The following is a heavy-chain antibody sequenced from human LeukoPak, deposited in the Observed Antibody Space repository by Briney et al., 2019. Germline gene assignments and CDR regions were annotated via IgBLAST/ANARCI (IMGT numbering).Heavy chain of an antibody. Sequence: ASVKVSCKASGYSFSGHYIHWVRQAPGQGLEWMGWINPNSGATNYAQKFQGTVTMTRDTSTNTAYMQLSRLRSDDTAVYYCARDYNYFDTTAYYGMDCWGQGTLVTVSS. CDR1: GYSFSGHY. V-gene: IGHV1-2*02. CDR3: ARDYNYFDTTAYYGMDC. D-gene: IGHD3-22*01. J-gene: IGHJ4*02. CDR2: INPNSGAT.